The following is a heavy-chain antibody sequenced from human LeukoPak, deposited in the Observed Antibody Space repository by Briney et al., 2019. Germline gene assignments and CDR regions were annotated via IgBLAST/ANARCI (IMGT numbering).Heavy chain of an antibody. CDR1: GGSISSSSYY. D-gene: IGHD2-2*02. CDR2: IYYSGST. J-gene: IGHJ4*02. V-gene: IGHV4-39*01. CDR3: ATSIPAAIGMIRDY. Sequence: KSSETLSLTCTVSGGSISSSSYYWGWIRQPPGKGLEWIGSIYYSGSTYYNPSLKSRVTISVDTSKNQFSLKLSSVTAADTAVYYCATSIPAAIGMIRDYWGQGALVTVSS.